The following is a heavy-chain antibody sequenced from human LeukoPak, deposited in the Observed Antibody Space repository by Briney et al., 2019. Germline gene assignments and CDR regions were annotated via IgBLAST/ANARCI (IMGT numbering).Heavy chain of an antibody. CDR1: GFTFSSYW. CDR2: TKEDGSEK. V-gene: IGHV3-7*05. CDR3: ARNPPKWEGDY. Sequence: PGGSLRLSCAASGFTFSSYWMSWVRQAPGKRLEWVANTKEDGSEKYYVDSVKGRFTISRDNAKKSVYLQMNSLRDEDTAVYYCARNPPKWEGDYWGQGTLVTVSS. J-gene: IGHJ4*02. D-gene: IGHD1-26*01.